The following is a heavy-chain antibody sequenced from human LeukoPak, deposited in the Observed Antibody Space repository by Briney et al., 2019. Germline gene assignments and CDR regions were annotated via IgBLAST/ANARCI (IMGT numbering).Heavy chain of an antibody. CDR3: AREDYGGNSDGMDV. V-gene: IGHV4-59*01. Sequence: PSETLSLTCTVSGGSISSYYWSWIRQPPGKGLEWIGYIYYSGSTNYNPSLKSRVTISVDTSKNRFSLKLSSVTAADTAVYYCAREDYGGNSDGMDVWGQGTTVTVSS. J-gene: IGHJ6*02. D-gene: IGHD4-23*01. CDR1: GGSISSYY. CDR2: IYYSGST.